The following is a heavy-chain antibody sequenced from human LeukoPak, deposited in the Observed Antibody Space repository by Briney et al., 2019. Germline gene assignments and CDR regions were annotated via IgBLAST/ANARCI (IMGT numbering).Heavy chain of an antibody. CDR3: ASDRVXXGLDV. J-gene: IGHJ6*02. V-gene: IGHV3-74*01. CDR1: GFTFSSYW. Sequence: GGSLRLSCAASGFTFSSYWMHWVRHAPGKGLMWVSRIKSDGSETSYADSVKGRFTISRDNARNTLYLQMNSLRPEDTAIYYCASDRVXXGLDVWGQGTTVAVSS. CDR2: IKSDGSET.